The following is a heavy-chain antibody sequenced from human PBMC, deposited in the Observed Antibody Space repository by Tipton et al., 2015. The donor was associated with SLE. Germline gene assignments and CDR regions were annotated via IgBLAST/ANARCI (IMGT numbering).Heavy chain of an antibody. CDR1: GGSISRNY. Sequence: TLSLTCTVSGGSISRNYVSWIRQPPGKGLEWIGYIYYSGSTTYNPSLKSRDTLSVDTFKNQFSLTVSDGTAADTAVYYCASGDYYYGMDVWGQGTTVTVSS. V-gene: IGHV4-59*01. D-gene: IGHD3-10*01. J-gene: IGHJ6*02. CDR2: IYYSGST. CDR3: ASGDYYYGMDV.